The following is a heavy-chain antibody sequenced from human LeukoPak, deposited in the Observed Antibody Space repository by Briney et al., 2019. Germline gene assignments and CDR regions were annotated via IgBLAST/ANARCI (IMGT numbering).Heavy chain of an antibody. CDR3: AKDGRRFGESFDY. J-gene: IGHJ4*02. CDR1: GFTFSSYA. Sequence: GGSLRLSCAASGFTFSSYAMSWVRQASGKGLEWVSAISGSGGSTYYADSVKGRFTISRDNSKNTLYLQMNSLRAEDTAVYYCAKDGRRFGESFDYWGQGTLVTVSS. D-gene: IGHD3-10*01. V-gene: IGHV3-23*01. CDR2: ISGSGGST.